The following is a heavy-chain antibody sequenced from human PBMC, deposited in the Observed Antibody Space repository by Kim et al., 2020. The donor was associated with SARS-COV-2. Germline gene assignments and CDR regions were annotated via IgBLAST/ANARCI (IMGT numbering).Heavy chain of an antibody. CDR1: GGSFSGYY. D-gene: IGHD6-13*01. V-gene: IGHV4-34*01. J-gene: IGHJ6*02. Sequence: SETLSLTCAVYGGSFSGYYWSWIRQPPGKGLEWIGEINHSGSTNYNPSLKSRVTISVDTSKNQFSLKLSSVTAADTAVYYCARGGFSVAAAGTTRYGMDVWGQGTTVTVSS. CDR3: ARGGFSVAAAGTTRYGMDV. CDR2: INHSGST.